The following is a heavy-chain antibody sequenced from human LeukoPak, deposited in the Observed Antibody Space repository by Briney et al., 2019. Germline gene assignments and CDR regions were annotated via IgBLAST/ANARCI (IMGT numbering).Heavy chain of an antibody. J-gene: IGHJ4*02. CDR3: ASVPNHMSWNYEGYFDY. V-gene: IGHV4-59*11. Sequence: SETLSLTCTVSGGSISSHYWSWIRQPPGKGLEWIGYIYYSGSTNYNPSLKSRVTISVDTSKNQFSLKLSSVTAADTAVYYCASVPNHMSWNYEGYFDYWGQGTLDTVSS. D-gene: IGHD1-7*01. CDR1: GGSISSHY. CDR2: IYYSGST.